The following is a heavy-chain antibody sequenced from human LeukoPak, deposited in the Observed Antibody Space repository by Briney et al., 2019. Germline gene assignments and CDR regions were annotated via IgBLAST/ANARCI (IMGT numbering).Heavy chain of an antibody. Sequence: PGGSLRLSCAASGFTFSSYAMSWVRQAPGKGLEWVSAISGSAGSTYYADSVKGRFTISRDNSKNTLYLQMNSLRAEDTAAYYCAKVLPLGSSWRYDAFDIWGQGTMVTVSS. CDR3: AKVLPLGSSWRYDAFDI. CDR1: GFTFSSYA. CDR2: ISGSAGST. J-gene: IGHJ3*02. D-gene: IGHD6-13*01. V-gene: IGHV3-23*01.